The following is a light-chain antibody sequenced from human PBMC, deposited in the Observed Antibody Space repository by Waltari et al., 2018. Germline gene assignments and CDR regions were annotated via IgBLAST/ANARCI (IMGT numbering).Light chain of an antibody. CDR2: GAS. V-gene: IGKV3-20*01. CDR1: QAVSTTS. J-gene: IGKJ4*01. CDR3: QQYDSIVLT. Sequence: EIVLKQSTGTLSLSPGERATLSCRASQAVSTTSLNWYQKKPGQAPRLLIYGASSSAPAIPDSFSGSRSGTHFTLTISRLEPEDFAVYYCQQYDSIVLTFGGGTRVEI.